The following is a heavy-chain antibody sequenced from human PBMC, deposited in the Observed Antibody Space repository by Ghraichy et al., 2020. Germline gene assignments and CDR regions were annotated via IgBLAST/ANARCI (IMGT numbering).Heavy chain of an antibody. Sequence: GGSLRLSCAASGFTFSSYAMSWVRQAPGKGLEWVSAISGSGGSTYYADSVKGRFTISRDNSKNTLYLQMNSLRAEDTAVYYCAKDAVSVHILTGSQMGTLDSWGQGTLVTVSS. CDR3: AKDAVSVHILTGSQMGTLDS. V-gene: IGHV3-23*01. D-gene: IGHD3-9*01. CDR1: GFTFSSYA. CDR2: ISGSGGST. J-gene: IGHJ4*02.